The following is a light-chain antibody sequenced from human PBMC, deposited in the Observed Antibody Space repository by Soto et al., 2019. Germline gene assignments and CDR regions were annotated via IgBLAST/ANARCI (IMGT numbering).Light chain of an antibody. J-gene: IGKJ5*01. V-gene: IGKV1-5*03. CDR2: KAS. CDR3: QHFGGTTFT. CDR1: QSISSW. Sequence: DIQMTQSPSTLSASVGDRVTITCRASQSISSWLAWYQQKPGKAPKGLIYKASTLESGAPSRFSGSGSGTHFTLTISRLEPGDFAVYYCQHFGGTTFTFGQGTRLEIK.